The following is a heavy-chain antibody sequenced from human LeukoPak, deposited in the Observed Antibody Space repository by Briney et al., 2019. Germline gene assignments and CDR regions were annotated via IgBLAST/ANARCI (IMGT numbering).Heavy chain of an antibody. Sequence: PSETLSLTCGVSSEFFSGYFWGWIRQPPGKGLEWIGDINDSGTTKYNPTLKSRVTISIDTSKKQFSLKVKSVTAADTAVYYCARLPLGAFGEVLNFDSWGQGTLVTVSS. V-gene: IGHV4-34*01. J-gene: IGHJ4*02. CDR1: SEFFSGYF. D-gene: IGHD3-16*01. CDR2: INDSGTT. CDR3: ARLPLGAFGEVLNFDS.